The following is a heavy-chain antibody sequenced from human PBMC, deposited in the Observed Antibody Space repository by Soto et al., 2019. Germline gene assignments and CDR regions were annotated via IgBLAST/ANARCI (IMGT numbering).Heavy chain of an antibody. D-gene: IGHD1-26*01. CDR3: ARVRSDEDCYYYGMDV. V-gene: IGHV1-18*04. Sequence: QVQLVQSGAEVKKPGASVKVSCKASGYTFTSSGISWVRQAPGQGLEWMGWISAYNGNTNDAQKLQGRVTMTTDTSASTAYMELRSLRSDDTAVYYCARVRSDEDCYYYGMDVWGQGTTVTVSS. CDR1: GYTFTSSG. J-gene: IGHJ6*02. CDR2: ISAYNGNT.